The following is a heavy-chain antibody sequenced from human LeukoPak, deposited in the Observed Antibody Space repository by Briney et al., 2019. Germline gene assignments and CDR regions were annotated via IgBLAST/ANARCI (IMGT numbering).Heavy chain of an antibody. D-gene: IGHD3-10*01. J-gene: IGHJ4*02. CDR3: ATTTIMVRGAIDY. CDR2: ISGSSSYI. V-gene: IGHV3-21*01. Sequence: GGSLRLSCAASGFTFSSYSMNWVRQAPGKGLEWVSSISGSSSYIYYADSVKGRFTISRDNAKNSLYLQMNSLRAEDTAVYYCATTTIMVRGAIDYWGQGTLVTVSS. CDR1: GFTFSSYS.